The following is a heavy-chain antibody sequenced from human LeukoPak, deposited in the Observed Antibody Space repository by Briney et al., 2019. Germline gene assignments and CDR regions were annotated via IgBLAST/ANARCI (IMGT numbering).Heavy chain of an antibody. CDR2: IWYDGSNK. J-gene: IGHJ4*02. D-gene: IGHD3-22*01. CDR1: GFTFSSYG. V-gene: IGHV3-33*08. CDR3: ARDPHYDSSGYYFDY. Sequence: GGSLRLSCAASGFTFSSYGMHWVRQAPGKGLEWVAVIWYDGSNKYYADSVKGRFTISRDNSKNTLYLQMNSLRAEDTAVYYCARDPHYDSSGYYFDYWGQGTLVTVSS.